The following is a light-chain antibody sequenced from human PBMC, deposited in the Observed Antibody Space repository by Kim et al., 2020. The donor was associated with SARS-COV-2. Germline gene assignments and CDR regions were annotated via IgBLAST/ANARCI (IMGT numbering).Light chain of an antibody. CDR1: QSVSSSD. CDR3: RHNVSYLFT. Sequence: EIVLTQSPGTLSLSPGERATLSCRTSQSVSSSDLVWYQQKPGQAPRLLIYGASSRATGIPDRFSGSGSGTDFTLTISRLEPEDFAVYYFRHNVSYLFTLGPRTTV. V-gene: IGKV3-20*01. CDR2: GAS. J-gene: IGKJ3*01.